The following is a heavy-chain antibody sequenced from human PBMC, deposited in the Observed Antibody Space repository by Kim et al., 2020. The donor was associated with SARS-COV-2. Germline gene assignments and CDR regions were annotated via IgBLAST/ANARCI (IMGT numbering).Heavy chain of an antibody. J-gene: IGHJ4*02. Sequence: ASVKVSCKASGYTFTSYYMHWVRQAPGQGLEWMGIINPSGGSTSYAQKFQGRVTMTRDTSTSTVYMELSSLRSEDTAVYYCARDPSFRVGATTSNYWGQGTLVTVSS. V-gene: IGHV1-46*01. CDR3: ARDPSFRVGATTSNY. CDR1: GYTFTSYY. CDR2: INPSGGST. D-gene: IGHD1-26*01.